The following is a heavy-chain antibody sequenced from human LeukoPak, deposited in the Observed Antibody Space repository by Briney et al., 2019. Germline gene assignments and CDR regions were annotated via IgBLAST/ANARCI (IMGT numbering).Heavy chain of an antibody. CDR2: IYYSGST. J-gene: IGHJ4*02. CDR1: GGSISSSSYY. Sequence: SETLSLTCTVSGGSISSSSYYWGWIRQPPGKGLEWIGSIYYSGSTYYNPSLKSRVTISVDTSKNQFSLKLSSVTAADTAVYYCARRIPMVRGAVDYWGQGTLVTVSS. CDR3: ARRIPMVRGAVDY. V-gene: IGHV4-39*07. D-gene: IGHD3-10*01.